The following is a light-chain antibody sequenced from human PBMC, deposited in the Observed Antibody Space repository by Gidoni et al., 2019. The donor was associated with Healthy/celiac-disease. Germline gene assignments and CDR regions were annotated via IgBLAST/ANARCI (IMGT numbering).Light chain of an antibody. J-gene: IGKJ3*01. V-gene: IGKV1-33*01. Sequence: DIQMTQSPSTLSASVGDRVTITCQASQGISNCLNWYQQKPGKAPKLLIYDASNLETGVPSRFSGSGSGTDFTFTISSLQPEDIATYYCQQYDNLPFTFGPGTKVEIK. CDR3: QQYDNLPFT. CDR1: QGISNC. CDR2: DAS.